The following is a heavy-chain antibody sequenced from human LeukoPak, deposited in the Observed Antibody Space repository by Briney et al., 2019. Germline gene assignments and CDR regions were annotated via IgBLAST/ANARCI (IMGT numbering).Heavy chain of an antibody. CDR2: ISSSSSYT. V-gene: IGHV3-11*05. J-gene: IGHJ4*02. CDR1: GFIFSDYY. Sequence: GGSLRLSCAASGFIFSDYYLSWIRQAPGKGLEWVSYISSSSSYTNYADSVKGRFTISRDNAKNSLYLQMNSLRAEDTAVYYCAGVVRGSSWHFDYWGQGTLVTVSS. D-gene: IGHD6-13*01. CDR3: AGVVRGSSWHFDY.